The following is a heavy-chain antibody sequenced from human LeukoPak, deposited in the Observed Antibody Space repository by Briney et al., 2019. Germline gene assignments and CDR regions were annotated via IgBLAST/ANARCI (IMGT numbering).Heavy chain of an antibody. V-gene: IGHV3-21*01. CDR3: ARYPRWFGELLSMYYFDY. CDR1: GFTFSSYW. CDR2: INSSSSYI. Sequence: GGTLRFSCAASGFTFSSYWMSWVRQAPGKGLEWVSSINSSSSYIYYADSVKGRLTMARDNAKNSLYLQMNSLRAEETAVYYCARYPRWFGELLSMYYFDYWGQGTLVTVSS. D-gene: IGHD3-10*01. J-gene: IGHJ4*02.